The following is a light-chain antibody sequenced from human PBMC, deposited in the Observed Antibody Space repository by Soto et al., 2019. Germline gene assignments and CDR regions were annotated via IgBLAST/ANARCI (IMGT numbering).Light chain of an antibody. V-gene: IGKV3-20*01. CDR2: GGS. CDR1: QSLTNSR. Sequence: EIVLTQSPGTLSLSPGERATLSCRASQSLTNSRLAWYQQKPGQAPKVLIYGGSNRATGIPDRFSGSGSGTDFTLTISRLEPEDFAVYYCQQYNNWPTFGQGTKVEIK. J-gene: IGKJ1*01. CDR3: QQYNNWPT.